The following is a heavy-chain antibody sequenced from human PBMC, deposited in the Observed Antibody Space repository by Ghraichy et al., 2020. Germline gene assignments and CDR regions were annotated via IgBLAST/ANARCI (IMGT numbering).Heavy chain of an antibody. CDR3: TRDVSGDY. V-gene: IGHV3-72*01. CDR1: GFTLSDYY. J-gene: IGHJ4*02. CDR2: SRNKAKSFTT. Sequence: GGSLRLSCAVSGFTLSDYYMDWVRQAPGKGLEWVGRSRNKAKSFTTDYAASVKGRFTISRDDSKNSLYLQMNSLKTEDTAMYYCTRDVSGDYWSQGTLVTVSS. D-gene: IGHD5/OR15-5a*01.